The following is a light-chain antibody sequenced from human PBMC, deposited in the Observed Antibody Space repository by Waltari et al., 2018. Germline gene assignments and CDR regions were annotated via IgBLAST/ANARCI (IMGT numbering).Light chain of an antibody. CDR3: QQRTNWPPT. Sequence: EIVLTQSPATLSMSHGESVTLFYRASQCVSGYLAWYQQKPGQAPRLLIYAASNRAIGVPARFSGSGSGTDFTLTISSLEPEDFAVYYCQQRTNWPPTFGGGTKVEIK. CDR2: AAS. CDR1: QCVSGY. V-gene: IGKV3-11*01. J-gene: IGKJ4*01.